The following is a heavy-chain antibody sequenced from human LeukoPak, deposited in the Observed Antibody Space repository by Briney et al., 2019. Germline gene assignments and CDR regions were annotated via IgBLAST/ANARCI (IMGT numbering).Heavy chain of an antibody. CDR1: GYTFTSYG. CDR3: AREGSTRYCSSTSCRPSNWFDP. D-gene: IGHD2-2*01. J-gene: IGHJ5*02. V-gene: IGHV1-18*01. Sequence: ASVKVSCKASGYTFTSYGIGWVRQAPGQGLEWMGWISAYNGNTNYAQKLQGRVTMTTDTSTSTAYMELRSLRSDDTAVYYCAREGSTRYCSSTSCRPSNWFDPWGQGTLVTVSS. CDR2: ISAYNGNT.